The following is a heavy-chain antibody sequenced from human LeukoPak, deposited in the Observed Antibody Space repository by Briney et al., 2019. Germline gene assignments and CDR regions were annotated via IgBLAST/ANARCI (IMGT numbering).Heavy chain of an antibody. Sequence: GGSLRLSCAVSGFTFSDYYMSWIRQAPGKGLEWVSYISSSGSTIYYADSVKGRFTISRDNAKNSLYLQMNSLRAEDTAVYYCARDGGVAVAGPAGLYNWLDPWGQGTLVTVSS. CDR2: ISSSGSTI. D-gene: IGHD6-19*01. J-gene: IGHJ5*02. V-gene: IGHV3-11*01. CDR1: GFTFSDYY. CDR3: ARDGGVAVAGPAGLYNWLDP.